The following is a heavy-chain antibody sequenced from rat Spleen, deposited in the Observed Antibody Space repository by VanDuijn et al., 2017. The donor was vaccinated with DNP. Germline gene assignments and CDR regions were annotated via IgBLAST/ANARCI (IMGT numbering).Heavy chain of an antibody. Sequence: EVQLVESGGDLVQPGRSLKLSCVASGFTFNYYWMAWIRQVPGKGLEWVASITTSGDSTSSPDSVKGRFTISRDNGKSTLYLQMDSLRSEDTATYYCATSSYYVYDYGFAYWGQGTLVTVSS. CDR1: GFTFNYYW. CDR2: ITTSGDST. J-gene: IGHJ3*01. CDR3: ATSSYYVYDYGFAY. V-gene: IGHV5-31*01. D-gene: IGHD1-7*01.